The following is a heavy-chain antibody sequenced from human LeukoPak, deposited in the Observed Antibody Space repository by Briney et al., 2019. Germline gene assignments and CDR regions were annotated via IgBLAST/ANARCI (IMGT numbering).Heavy chain of an antibody. CDR3: GRELDYYGAGSYYIHRGYFDY. CDR1: GFTFSSYA. CDR2: ISYDGSNK. V-gene: IGHV3-30*04. D-gene: IGHD3-10*01. Sequence: GGSLRLSCAASGFTFSSYAMHWVRQAPGKGLEWVAVISYDGSNKYYADSVKGRFTISRDNSKNTLYLQMNTLRAKDTAVYYCGRELDYYGAGSYYIHRGYFDYWGQGALVTVSS. J-gene: IGHJ4*02.